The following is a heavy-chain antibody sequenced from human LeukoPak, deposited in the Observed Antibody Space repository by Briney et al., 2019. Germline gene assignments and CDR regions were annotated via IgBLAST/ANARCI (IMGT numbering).Heavy chain of an antibody. J-gene: IGHJ5*02. D-gene: IGHD2-2*01. CDR1: GGSFSGYY. Sequence: SETLSLTCAVYGGSFSGYYWSWIRQPPGKGLEWIGEINHSGSTNYNPSLKSRVTISVDTSKNQFSLKLSSVTAADTAVYYCARPLHCSSTTCYDWFDPWGQGTLVTVSS. CDR2: INHSGST. CDR3: ARPLHCSSTTCYDWFDP. V-gene: IGHV4-34*01.